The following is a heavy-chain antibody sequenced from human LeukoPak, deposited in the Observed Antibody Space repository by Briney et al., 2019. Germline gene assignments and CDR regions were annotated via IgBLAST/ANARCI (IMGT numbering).Heavy chain of an antibody. J-gene: IGHJ5*02. V-gene: IGHV3-21*01. Sequence: PGGSLRLSCAASGFTFSSYTMNWVRQAPGKGLEWVSSISSSSRYIYYADSVKGRFTISRDNAKDSLYLQMNSLRAEDTAVYYCAKCSGGNCYHSDDHWGQGTLVTVSP. CDR2: ISSSSRYI. CDR3: AKCSGGNCYHSDDH. CDR1: GFTFSSYT. D-gene: IGHD2-15*01.